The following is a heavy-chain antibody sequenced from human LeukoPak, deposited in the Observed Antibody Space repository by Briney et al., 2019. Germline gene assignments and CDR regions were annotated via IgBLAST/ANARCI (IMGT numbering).Heavy chain of an antibody. Sequence: GGSLRLSCAASGFTFGNSWMNWVRHAPGKRLVWVSRINTDGSDTTYADSVKGRFTISRDNAMNTLYLQMNSLRAEDSAVYYCANSYSPPHYWGQGTLVTVSS. J-gene: IGHJ4*02. CDR1: GFTFGNSW. CDR3: ANSYSPPHY. CDR2: INTDGSDT. D-gene: IGHD3-10*01. V-gene: IGHV3-74*01.